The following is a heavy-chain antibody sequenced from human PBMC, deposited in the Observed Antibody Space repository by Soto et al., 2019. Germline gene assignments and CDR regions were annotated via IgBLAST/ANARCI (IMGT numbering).Heavy chain of an antibody. CDR3: ARDIAAALGAWFDP. J-gene: IGHJ5*02. CDR2: IYYTGTT. Sequence: SETLSLTCTVSGGSLSSGDLYWSWIRQPPGKGLEWIGYIYYTGTTHYNPSLRSRVAMSLDTSKNQFSLKLSSVTAADTAVYYCARDIAAALGAWFDPWGQGTLVTV. V-gene: IGHV4-30-4*01. CDR1: GGSLSSGDLY. D-gene: IGHD6-13*01.